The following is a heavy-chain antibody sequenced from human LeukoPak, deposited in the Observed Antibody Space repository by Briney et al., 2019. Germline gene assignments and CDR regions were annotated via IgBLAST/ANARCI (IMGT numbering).Heavy chain of an antibody. V-gene: IGHV3-23*01. CDR1: GFTFSSYA. Sequence: GGSLRLSCAASGFTFSSYAMIWVRQAPGKGLEWVSAISGSGGGTYYTDSVRGRFTISRDNSKNTLSLQMNSLRADDTAVYYCAKEGASSGWSWDYWGLGTLVTVSS. CDR3: AKEGASSGWSWDY. CDR2: ISGSGGGT. D-gene: IGHD6-19*01. J-gene: IGHJ4*02.